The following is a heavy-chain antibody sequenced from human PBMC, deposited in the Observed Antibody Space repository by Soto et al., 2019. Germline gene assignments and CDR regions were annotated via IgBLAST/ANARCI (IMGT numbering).Heavy chain of an antibody. V-gene: IGHV3-23*01. J-gene: IGHJ4*01. CDR2: ISGSGSGT. CDR1: GFTFSTYA. D-gene: IGHD1-26*01. Sequence: GGSLRLSCGVSGFTFSTYAMNWVRQAPGKGLEWLSLISGSGSGTYYADSVKGRFTISRDNSENTLYLQMNSLRAEDTAVYYCAKDQGNTIVGASRGFAHWGHGSLVTVSS. CDR3: AKDQGNTIVGASRGFAH.